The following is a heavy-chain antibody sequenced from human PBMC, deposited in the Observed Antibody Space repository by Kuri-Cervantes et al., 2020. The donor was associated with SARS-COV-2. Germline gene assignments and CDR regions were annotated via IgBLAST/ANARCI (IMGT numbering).Heavy chain of an antibody. CDR2: FNPENGET. J-gene: IGHJ1*01. Sequence: ASVKVSCKVSGYTLTELSMHWVRQAPGKGLEWMGGFNPENGETIYAQKFQGRVTMTEDTSTDTAYMELSSLRSEDTAVYSCDPGNYYDSSGYYRAEYFQHWGQGTLVTVSS. V-gene: IGHV1-24*01. D-gene: IGHD3-22*01. CDR3: DPGNYYDSSGYYRAEYFQH. CDR1: GYTLTELS.